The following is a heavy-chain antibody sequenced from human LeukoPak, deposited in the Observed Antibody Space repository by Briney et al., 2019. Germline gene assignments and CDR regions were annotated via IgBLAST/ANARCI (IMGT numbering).Heavy chain of an antibody. J-gene: IGHJ4*02. CDR3: ARVSIFGVVIPPDF. V-gene: IGHV3-30*01. CDR1: GFTFSSYA. Sequence: GGSLRLSCAASGFTFSSYAMHWVRQAPGKGLEWVAVISSDGNTKYYADSVKGRFTISRDNSKNTLYLQMNNLRAEDTAVYYCARVSIFGVVIPPDFWGQGTLVTVSS. D-gene: IGHD3-3*02. CDR2: ISSDGNTK.